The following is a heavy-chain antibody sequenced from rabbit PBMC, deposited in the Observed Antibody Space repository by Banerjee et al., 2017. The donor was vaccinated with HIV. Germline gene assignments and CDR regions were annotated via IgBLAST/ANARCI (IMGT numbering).Heavy chain of an antibody. J-gene: IGHJ4*01. CDR3: ARGYPGYAGYGYGDL. Sequence: QEQLEESGGDLVKPEGSLTLTCTASGFSFSSSYWICWVRQAPGKGLEWIACIYAGNSDYTYYASWAKGRLTISKTSSTTVTLQVPSLTAADTATYFCARGYPGYAGYGYGDLWGPGTLVTVS. V-gene: IGHV1S45*01. CDR1: GFSFSSSYW. D-gene: IGHD7-1*01. CDR2: IYAGNSDYT.